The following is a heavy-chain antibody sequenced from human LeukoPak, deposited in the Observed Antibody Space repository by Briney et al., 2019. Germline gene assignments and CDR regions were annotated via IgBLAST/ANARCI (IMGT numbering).Heavy chain of an antibody. D-gene: IGHD1-26*01. V-gene: IGHV4-59*08. J-gene: IGHJ4*02. CDR1: GGSISSYY. Sequence: SETLSLTCTVSGGSISSYYWRWIRQPPGKGLEWIGYIYYSGSTNYNPSLKSRVTISVDTSKNQFSLKLSSVTAADTAVYYCARQYSGSYYGGYYFDYWGQGTLVTVSS. CDR2: IYYSGST. CDR3: ARQYSGSYYGGYYFDY.